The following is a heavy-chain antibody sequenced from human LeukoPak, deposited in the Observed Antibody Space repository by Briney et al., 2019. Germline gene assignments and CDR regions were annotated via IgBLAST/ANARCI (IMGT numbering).Heavy chain of an antibody. J-gene: IGHJ4*02. V-gene: IGHV3-23*01. CDR1: GFTFSSYG. Sequence: PGRSLRLSCAASGFTFSSYGMHWVRQAPGKGLEWVSAISGSGGSTYYADSVKGRFTISRDNSKNTLYLQMNSLRAEDTAVYYCAEGLQDIVVVVAAHWGQGTLVTVSS. D-gene: IGHD2-15*01. CDR3: AEGLQDIVVVVAAH. CDR2: ISGSGGST.